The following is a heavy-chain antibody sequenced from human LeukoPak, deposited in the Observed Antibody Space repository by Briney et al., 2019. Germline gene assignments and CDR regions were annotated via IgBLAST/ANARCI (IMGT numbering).Heavy chain of an antibody. J-gene: IGHJ4*02. D-gene: IGHD3-22*01. CDR1: GYTFTSYG. CDR2: ISAYNGNT. CDR3: ARSTYYYDSSGYYPLYYFDY. Sequence: ASVEVSGKASGYTFTSYGISWVRQAPGQGLEWMGWISAYNGNTNYAQKLQGRVTMTTDTSTSTAYMELRSLRSDDTAVYYCARSTYYYDSSGYYPLYYFDYWGQGTLVTVSS. V-gene: IGHV1-18*01.